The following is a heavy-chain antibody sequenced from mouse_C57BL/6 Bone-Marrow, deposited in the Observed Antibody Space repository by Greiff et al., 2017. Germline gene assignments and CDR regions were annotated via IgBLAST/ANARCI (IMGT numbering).Heavy chain of an antibody. CDR3: ARKKLDAMDY. J-gene: IGHJ4*01. V-gene: IGHV5-12*01. D-gene: IGHD4-1*01. CDR1: GFTFSDYY. Sequence: EVQGVESGGGLVQPGGSLKLSCAASGFTFSDYYMYWVRQTPEKRLEWVAYISNGGGSTYYPDTVKGRFTISRDNAKNTLYLQMSRLKSEDTAMYYCARKKLDAMDYWGQGTSVTVSS. CDR2: ISNGGGST.